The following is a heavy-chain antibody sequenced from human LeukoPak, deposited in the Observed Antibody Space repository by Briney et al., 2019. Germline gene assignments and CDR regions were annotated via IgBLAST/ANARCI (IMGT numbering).Heavy chain of an antibody. CDR3: ARDDSSGWWGADAFDI. D-gene: IGHD6-19*01. CDR2: INSDGSST. V-gene: IGHV3-74*01. CDR1: GFTFSSYW. J-gene: IGHJ3*02. Sequence: GGSLRLSCAASGFTFSSYWMHWVRQAPGKGLVWVSRINSDGSSTGYADSVKGRFTISRDNAKNTLYLQMNSLRAEDTAVYYCARDDSSGWWGADAFDIWGQGTMVTVSS.